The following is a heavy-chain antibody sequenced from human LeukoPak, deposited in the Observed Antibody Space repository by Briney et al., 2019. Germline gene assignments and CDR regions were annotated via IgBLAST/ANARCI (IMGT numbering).Heavy chain of an antibody. V-gene: IGHV4-31*03. CDR3: AREKTAYYYDSSGFSEGAFDI. CDR1: GGSISSGGEY. CDR2: VYYIGST. D-gene: IGHD3-22*01. J-gene: IGHJ3*02. Sequence: PSETLSLTCTVSGGSISSGGEYWSWIRQHPGKGLEWIGYVYYIGSTYYNPSLKSRVTISVDTSENQFSLKLSSVTAADTAVYYCAREKTAYYYDSSGFSEGAFDIWGQGTMVTVSS.